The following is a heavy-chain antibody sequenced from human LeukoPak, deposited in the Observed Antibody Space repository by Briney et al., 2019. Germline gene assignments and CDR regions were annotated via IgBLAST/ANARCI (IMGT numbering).Heavy chain of an antibody. CDR2: IYYSGST. J-gene: IGHJ6*03. V-gene: IGHV4-59*12. CDR1: GGSISSYY. D-gene: IGHD3-10*01. CDR3: AREGPEVGGFDMDV. Sequence: SETLSLTCTVSGGSISSYYWGWIRQPPGKGLEWIGYIYYSGSTNYNPSLKSRVTISVDTSKNQFSLKLSSVTAADTAVYYCAREGPEVGGFDMDVWGKGTTVTVSS.